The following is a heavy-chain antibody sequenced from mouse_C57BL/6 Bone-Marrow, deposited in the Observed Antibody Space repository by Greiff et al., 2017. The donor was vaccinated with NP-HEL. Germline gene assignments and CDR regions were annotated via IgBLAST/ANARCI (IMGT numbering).Heavy chain of an antibody. CDR1: GYTFTDYN. V-gene: IGHV1-22*01. Sequence: EVQLVESGPELVKPGASVKMSCKASGYTFTDYNMHWVKQSHGKSLEWIGYINPNNGGTSYNQKFKGKATLTVNKSSSTAYMELRSLTSEDSAVYYCARDDGSSYYFDYWGQGTTLTVSS. D-gene: IGHD1-1*01. CDR2: INPNNGGT. CDR3: ARDDGSSYYFDY. J-gene: IGHJ2*01.